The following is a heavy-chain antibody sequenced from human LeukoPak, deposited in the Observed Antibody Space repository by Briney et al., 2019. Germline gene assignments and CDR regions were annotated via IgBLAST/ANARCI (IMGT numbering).Heavy chain of an antibody. CDR1: GGSISSSSYY. CDR2: IYYSGST. CDR3: ARHPPDLWGFSASNYYFDY. V-gene: IGHV4-39*01. D-gene: IGHD3-16*01. Sequence: SETLSLTCTVSGGSISSSSYYWGWIRQPPGKGLKWIGSIYYSGSTYYNPSLKSRVTISVDTSKNQFSLKLSSVTAADTAVYYCARHPPDLWGFSASNYYFDYWGQGTLVTVSS. J-gene: IGHJ4*02.